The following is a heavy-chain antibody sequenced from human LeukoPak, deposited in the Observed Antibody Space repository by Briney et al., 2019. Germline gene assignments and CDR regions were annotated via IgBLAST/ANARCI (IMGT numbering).Heavy chain of an antibody. CDR1: GGTFSSYA. Sequence: SVKVSCKASGGTFSSYAISWVRQAPGQGLEWMGRIIPILGIANYAQKLQGRVTMTTDTSTSTAYMELRSLRSDDTAVYYCARVPVLEPDYWGQGTLVTVSS. J-gene: IGHJ4*02. CDR3: ARVPVLEPDY. D-gene: IGHD3-3*01. CDR2: IIPILGIA. V-gene: IGHV1-69*04.